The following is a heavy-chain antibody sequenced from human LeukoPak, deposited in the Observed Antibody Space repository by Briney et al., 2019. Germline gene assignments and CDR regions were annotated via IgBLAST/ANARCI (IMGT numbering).Heavy chain of an antibody. CDR1: GFTVSSNY. J-gene: IGHJ5*02. D-gene: IGHD3-10*01. CDR2: IYSGGST. CDR3: ARDHYYTSGTSRRYSWFDP. V-gene: IGHV3-53*01. Sequence: GGSLRLSCAASGFTVSSNYMSWVRQAPGKGLEWVSVIYSGGSTYYADSVKGRFTISRDNSKNTLYLQMNSLRAEDTAVYYCARDHYYTSGTSRRYSWFDPWGQGTLVTVSS.